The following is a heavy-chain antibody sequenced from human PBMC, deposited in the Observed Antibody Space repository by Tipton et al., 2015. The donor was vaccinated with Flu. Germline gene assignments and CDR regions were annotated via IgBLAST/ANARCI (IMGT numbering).Heavy chain of an antibody. Sequence: LRLSCTVSGDSISSYYWSWIRQPPGKGLEWIGYIYYSGSTIYNPSLKSRVTISLNTSKSQFSLKLSSVTAADTAVYYCARLPLPLSYFDYWDQGTLVTVSS. CDR3: ARLPLPLSYFDY. J-gene: IGHJ4*02. CDR1: GDSISSYY. CDR2: IYYSGST. V-gene: IGHV4-59*01.